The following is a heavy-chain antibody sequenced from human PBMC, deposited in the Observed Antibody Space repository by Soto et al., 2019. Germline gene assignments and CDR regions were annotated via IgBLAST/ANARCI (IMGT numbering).Heavy chain of an antibody. D-gene: IGHD1-26*01. CDR1: GGTFSIYA. Sequence: QVQLVQSGAEVKKPGSSVKVSCKASGGTFSIYAISWVRQAPGQGLEWMGGIIPILGTANYAQKVQGRVTITADESTSTAYMELSSLRSEDTAVYYCARDLIVGATGYYGMDVWGQGTTVTVSS. J-gene: IGHJ6*02. V-gene: IGHV1-69*01. CDR3: ARDLIVGATGYYGMDV. CDR2: IIPILGTA.